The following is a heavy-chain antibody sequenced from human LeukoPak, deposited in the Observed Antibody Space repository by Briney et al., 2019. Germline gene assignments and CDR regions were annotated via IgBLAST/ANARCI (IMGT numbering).Heavy chain of an antibody. V-gene: IGHV6-1*01. CDR3: ATERDSSWTFDS. CDR1: GDSVSSNSAA. Sequence: SQTLSLTCAISGDSVSSNSAAWNRIRQSPSRGLEWLGRTYYRSKWYNDYAVSVKSRITINPDTSKNQFSLQLNSATPEDTAVYYCATERDSSWTFDSWGQGTLVTVSS. J-gene: IGHJ4*02. D-gene: IGHD6-13*01. CDR2: TYYRSKWYN.